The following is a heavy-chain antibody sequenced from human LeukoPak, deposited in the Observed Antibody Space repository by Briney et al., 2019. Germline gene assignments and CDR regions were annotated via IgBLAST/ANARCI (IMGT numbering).Heavy chain of an antibody. CDR2: IIPIFGTA. J-gene: IGHJ1*01. V-gene: IGHV1-69*05. CDR3: ARGPRVLIAAAGTKYFQH. CDR1: GGTFSSYA. D-gene: IGHD6-13*01. Sequence: GSSVKVSCKASGGTFSSYAISWVRQAPGQGLEWMGGIIPIFGTANYAQKFQGSVTITTDESTSTAYMELSSLRSEDTAVYYCARGPRVLIAAAGTKYFQHWGQGTLVTVSS.